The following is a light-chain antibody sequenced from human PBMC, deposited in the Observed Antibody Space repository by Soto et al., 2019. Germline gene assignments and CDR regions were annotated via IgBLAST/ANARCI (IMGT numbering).Light chain of an antibody. J-gene: IGKJ1*01. V-gene: IGKV3-15*01. CDR2: GAS. Sequence: EIVMTQSPATLSVSPGERATLSCRASQSVSSNLAWYQHKPGQAPRLLIYGASTRATGIPARFSGSGSGTEFTLTITSLQSEDFAVYYCQQYSAWPPRGTFGQGTKVEIK. CDR1: QSVSSN. CDR3: QQYSAWPPRGT.